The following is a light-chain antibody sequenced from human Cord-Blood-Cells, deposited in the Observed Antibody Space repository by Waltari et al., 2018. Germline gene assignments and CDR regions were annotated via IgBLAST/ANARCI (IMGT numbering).Light chain of an antibody. CDR3: QQRSNWPPT. J-gene: IGKJ4*01. CDR1: QSVSSY. Sequence: EILLTQSPDTLSLSPGESATLSCRASQSVSSYLAWYQQKPGQAPRLLIYDTSNRATGIPARFSGSGSGTDFTLTISSLEPEDFAVYYCQQRSNWPPTFGGGTKVEIK. V-gene: IGKV3-11*01. CDR2: DTS.